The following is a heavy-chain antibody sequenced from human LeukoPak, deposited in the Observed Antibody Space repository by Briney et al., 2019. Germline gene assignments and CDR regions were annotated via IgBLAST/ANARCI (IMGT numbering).Heavy chain of an antibody. J-gene: IGHJ4*02. CDR3: ASGNDILTGYYAY. CDR1: GGSISSYY. CDR2: IYYSGST. V-gene: IGHV4-59*12. Sequence: YPSETLSLTCTVSGGSISSYYWSWIRQPPGKGLEWIGYIYYSGSTYYNPSLKSRVTISVDTSKNQFSLKLSSVTAADTAVYYCASGNDILTGYYAYWGQGTLVTVSS. D-gene: IGHD3-9*01.